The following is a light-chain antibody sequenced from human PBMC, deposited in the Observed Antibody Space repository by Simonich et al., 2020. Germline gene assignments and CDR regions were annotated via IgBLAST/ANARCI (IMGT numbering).Light chain of an antibody. V-gene: IGKV3-20*01. CDR3: QQYGSSPYT. CDR2: GAS. J-gene: IGKJ2*01. CDR1: QSVSRSY. Sequence: EIVLTQSPGTLSLSPGERAPLSCRASQSVSRSYLAWYQQKPGQAPRLLIFGASSRAPGIPDRFSGSGSGTDFTLTISRLEPEDFAVYYCQQYGSSPYTFGQGTKLEIK.